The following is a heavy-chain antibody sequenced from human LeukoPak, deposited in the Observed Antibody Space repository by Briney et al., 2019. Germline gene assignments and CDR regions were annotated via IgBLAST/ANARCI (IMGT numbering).Heavy chain of an antibody. Sequence: GGSLRLSCAASGLTFSSYWIHWVRQAPRKGLVWVSRINGDGSSTSYADSVKGRFTISRDNPKNTLYLQMNSLRAEDTAVYYCVKAAPTDNWFDPWGQGTLVTVSS. V-gene: IGHV3-74*01. J-gene: IGHJ5*02. CDR3: VKAAPTDNWFDP. D-gene: IGHD4-11*01. CDR1: GLTFSSYW. CDR2: INGDGSST.